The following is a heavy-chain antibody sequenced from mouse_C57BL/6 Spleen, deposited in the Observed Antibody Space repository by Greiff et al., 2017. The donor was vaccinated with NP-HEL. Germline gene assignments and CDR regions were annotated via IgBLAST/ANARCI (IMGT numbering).Heavy chain of an antibody. V-gene: IGHV1-62-2*01. Sequence: VKLQESGAELVKPGASVKLSCKASGYTFTEYTIHCVKQRSGQGLEWIGWFYPGSGSLKYNEKFKDKATLTADNSSSTVYMELSRLTSEDSAVYFCARHEDDYDPLFAYWGQGTLVTVSA. CDR2: FYPGSGSL. D-gene: IGHD2-4*01. J-gene: IGHJ3*01. CDR3: ARHEDDYDPLFAY. CDR1: GYTFTEYT.